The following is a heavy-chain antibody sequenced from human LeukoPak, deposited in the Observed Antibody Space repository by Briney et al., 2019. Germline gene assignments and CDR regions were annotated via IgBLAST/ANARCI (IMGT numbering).Heavy chain of an antibody. J-gene: IGHJ6*03. CDR3: ARVRGIAAANPMDV. CDR2: IKQDGSEK. CDR1: GFTFSSYW. D-gene: IGHD6-13*01. V-gene: IGHV3-7*01. Sequence: PGGSLRLSCAASGFTFSSYWMSWVCQAPGKGLEWVANIKQDGSEKYYVDSVKGRFTISRDNAKNPLYLQMNSLRAEDTAVYYCARVRGIAAANPMDVWGKGTTVTISS.